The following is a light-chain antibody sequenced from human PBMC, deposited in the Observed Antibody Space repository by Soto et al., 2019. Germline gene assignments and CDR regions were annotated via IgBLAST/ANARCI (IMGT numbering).Light chain of an antibody. J-gene: IGLJ1*01. CDR2: DVS. CDR3: SSYTTSNTRQIV. CDR1: SSDVGGYNY. V-gene: IGLV2-14*01. Sequence: QSVLTQPASVSGSPGQSITISCTGTSSDVGGYNYVSWNQQHPGKAPKFMIYDVSNRPSGVSNRFSGSKSGNTASLTISGLQAEDEADYYCSSYTTSNTRQIVFGTGTKLTVL.